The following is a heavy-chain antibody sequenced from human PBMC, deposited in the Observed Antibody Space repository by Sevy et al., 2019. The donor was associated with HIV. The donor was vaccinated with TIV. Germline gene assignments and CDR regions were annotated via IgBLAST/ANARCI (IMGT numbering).Heavy chain of an antibody. CDR1: GFSFSSYS. J-gene: IGHJ4*02. D-gene: IGHD6-13*01. V-gene: IGHV3-21*01. Sequence: GGSLRLSCAASGFSFSSYSVSWVRQAPGKGLEWVASIGSSNSYIYYADSVKGRFTISRDNAKNSLFLHMNTLRAEDTVVYYCARSYSSSWYILYYFEYWGQGTPVTVSS. CDR3: ARSYSSSWYILYYFEY. CDR2: IGSSNSYI.